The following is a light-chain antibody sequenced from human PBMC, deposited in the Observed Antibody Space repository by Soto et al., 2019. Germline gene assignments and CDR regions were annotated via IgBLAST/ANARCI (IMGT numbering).Light chain of an antibody. J-gene: IGKJ1*01. CDR2: AAS. V-gene: IGKV1-17*01. Sequence: DIQMTQSPSSLSASVGDRATITCRASQGIRNDLGWYQQKPGKAPKRLIYAASSVQSGVPSRFRGSGSGTEFALAISGLQPEDFANYYCRRHNSYPLTCGQGTKVEIK. CDR3: RRHNSYPLT. CDR1: QGIRND.